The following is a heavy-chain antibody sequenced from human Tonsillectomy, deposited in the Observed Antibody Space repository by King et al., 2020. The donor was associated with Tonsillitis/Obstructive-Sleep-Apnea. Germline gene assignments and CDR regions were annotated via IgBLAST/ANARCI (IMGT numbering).Heavy chain of an antibody. D-gene: IGHD1-7*01. CDR1: GGSFSGYY. CDR2: INQSGST. CDR3: ARSSWNYGYYYYMDV. Sequence: VQLQQWGAGLLKPSETLTLTCAVSGGSFSGYYWSWIRQPRGKGLEWSGEINQSGSTNYNPSLKSRVTISVDTSKNQFSLKLRSVTAADTAVYYCARSSWNYGYYYYMDVWGKGTTVTVSS. V-gene: IGHV4-34*01. J-gene: IGHJ6*03.